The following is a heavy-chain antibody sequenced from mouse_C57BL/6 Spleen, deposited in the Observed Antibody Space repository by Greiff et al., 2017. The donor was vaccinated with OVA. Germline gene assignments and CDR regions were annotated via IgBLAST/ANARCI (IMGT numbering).Heavy chain of an antibody. J-gene: IGHJ3*01. CDR2: ISDGGSYT. V-gene: IGHV5-4*01. CDR1: GFTFSSYA. CDR3: ARDRAYYGNYGWFAY. Sequence: EVKLMESGGGLVKPGGSLKLSCAASGFTFSSYAMSWVRQTPEKRLEWVATISDGGSYTYYPDNVKGRFTISRDNAKNNLYLQMSHLKSEDTAMYYCARDRAYYGNYGWFAYWGQGTLVTVSA. D-gene: IGHD2-10*01.